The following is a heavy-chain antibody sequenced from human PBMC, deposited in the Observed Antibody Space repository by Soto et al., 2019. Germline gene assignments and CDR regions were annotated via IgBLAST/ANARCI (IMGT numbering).Heavy chain of an antibody. CDR1: GGSISRGGSY. D-gene: IGHD4-17*01. CDR2: IYYSGST. V-gene: IGHV4-31*03. CDR3: ARGIWTTVTPKFFDY. J-gene: IGHJ4*02. Sequence: SQTLSLTCTVSGGSISRGGSYWSWIRQHPGKGLEWIGYIYYSGSTYYNPSLKSRVTISVDTSKNQFSLKLSSVTAADTAVYYCARGIWTTVTPKFFDYWGQGNLVTVSS.